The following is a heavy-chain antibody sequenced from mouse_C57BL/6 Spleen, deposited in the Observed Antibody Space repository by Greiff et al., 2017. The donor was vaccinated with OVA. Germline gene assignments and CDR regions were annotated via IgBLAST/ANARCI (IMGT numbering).Heavy chain of an antibody. CDR1: GYTFTSYW. CDR3: ARYYGNYGGYFDV. D-gene: IGHD2-1*01. J-gene: IGHJ1*03. Sequence: VHVKQPGAELVMPGASVKLSCKASGYTFTSYWMHWVKQRPGQGLEWIGEIDPSDSYTNYNQKFKGKSTLTVDKSSSTAYMQLSSLTSEDSAVYYCARYYGNYGGYFDVWGTGTTVTVSS. CDR2: IDPSDSYT. V-gene: IGHV1-69*01.